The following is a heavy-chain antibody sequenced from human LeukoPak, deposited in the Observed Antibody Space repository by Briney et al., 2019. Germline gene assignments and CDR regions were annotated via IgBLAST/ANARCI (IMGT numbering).Heavy chain of an antibody. J-gene: IGHJ6*04. CDR2: ISSSSSYT. Sequence: GGSLRLSCAASGFTFSSYSMNWVRQAPGKGLEWVSYISSSSSYTNYADSVKGRFTISRGNAKNSLYLQMNSLRAEDTAVYYCARDLIVVVPAAPPDYYGMDVWGKGTTVTVSS. D-gene: IGHD2-2*01. V-gene: IGHV3-21*01. CDR1: GFTFSSYS. CDR3: ARDLIVVVPAAPPDYYGMDV.